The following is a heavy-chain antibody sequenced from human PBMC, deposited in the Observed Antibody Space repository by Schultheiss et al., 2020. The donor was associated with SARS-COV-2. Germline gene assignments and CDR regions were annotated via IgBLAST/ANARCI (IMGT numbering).Heavy chain of an antibody. D-gene: IGHD2-15*01. V-gene: IGHV3-48*03. CDR2: ISISSSTK. CDR1: GFTFSSYE. Sequence: GGSLRLSCAASGFTFSSYEMDWVRQAPGKGLEWVSYISISSSTKYHADSVRGRFTISRDDAKNSLYLQMNSLRDEDTAVYYCARDYCSGESCYCFAYWGQGTLVTVSS. J-gene: IGHJ4*02. CDR3: ARDYCSGESCYCFAY.